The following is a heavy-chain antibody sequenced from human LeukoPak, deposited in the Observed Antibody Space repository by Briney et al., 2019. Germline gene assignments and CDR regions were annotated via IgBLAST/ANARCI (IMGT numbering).Heavy chain of an antibody. D-gene: IGHD7-27*01. CDR3: AGGLGIGRDY. J-gene: IGHJ4*02. CDR2: INHSGST. V-gene: IGHV4-34*01. Sequence: SETLSLTCAVYGGSFSGYYWSWIRQPPGKGLEWIGEINHSGSTNYNPSLKSRVTISVDTSKNQFPLKLSSVTAADTAVYYCAGGLGIGRDYWGQGTLVTVSS. CDR1: GGSFSGYY.